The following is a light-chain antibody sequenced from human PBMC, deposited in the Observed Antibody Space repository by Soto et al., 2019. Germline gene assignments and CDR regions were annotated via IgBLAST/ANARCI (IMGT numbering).Light chain of an antibody. J-gene: IGKJ4*01. CDR2: DAS. CDR3: QQRTNWPPT. CDR1: QSVSTY. V-gene: IGKV3-11*01. Sequence: DIVLTQSPATLSLSPGERATLSCRASQSVSTYLAWYQQKPGQAPRLLIHDASNRATGIPARFSGSGSGTDFTLTISSLEPEDFAVYYCQQRTNWPPTFGGGTKVDIK.